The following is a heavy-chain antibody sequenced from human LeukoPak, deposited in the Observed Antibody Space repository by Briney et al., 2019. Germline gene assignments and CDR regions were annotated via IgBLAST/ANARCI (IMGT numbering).Heavy chain of an antibody. CDR3: ARLLWFGDYYMDV. J-gene: IGHJ6*03. D-gene: IGHD3-10*01. V-gene: IGHV4-61*02. Sequence: PSETLSLTCTVSGGSISSSSYYWGWIRQPAGKGLEWIGRIYSSGSTNYNPSLKSRVTMSVDTSKNQFSLNLRSVTAADTAVYYCARLLWFGDYYMDVWGKGTTVTISS. CDR1: GGSISSSSYY. CDR2: IYSSGST.